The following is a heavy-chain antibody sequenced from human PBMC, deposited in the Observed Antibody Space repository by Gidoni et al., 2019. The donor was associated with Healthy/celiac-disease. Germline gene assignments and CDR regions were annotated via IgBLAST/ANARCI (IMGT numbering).Heavy chain of an antibody. D-gene: IGHD6-19*01. J-gene: IGHJ4*02. CDR1: GGTFGSYA. Sequence: QVQLVQSGAEVKKPGSSVKVSCKASGGTFGSYAIRWVRQAPGQGLEWMGWIIPIFGTANYAQKFQGRVTITADESTSTAYMELSSLRSEDTAVYYCARVTAVAGTSLWGQGTLVTVSS. CDR2: IIPIFGTA. CDR3: ARVTAVAGTSL. V-gene: IGHV1-69*01.